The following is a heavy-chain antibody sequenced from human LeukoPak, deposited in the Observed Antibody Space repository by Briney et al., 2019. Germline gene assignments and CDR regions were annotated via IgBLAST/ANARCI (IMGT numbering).Heavy chain of an antibody. CDR3: ARDFDVGGDYDYVWGSYRYQGWGGFDY. V-gene: IGHV1-18*01. Sequence: ASVKVSCKASGYTFTSYGISWVRQAPGQGLEWMGWISAYNGNTNYAQKLQGRVTMTTDTSTSTAYMELRSLRSDDTAVYYCARDFDVGGDYDYVWGSYRYQGWGGFDYWGQGTLVTVSS. CDR1: GYTFTSYG. J-gene: IGHJ4*02. D-gene: IGHD3-16*02. CDR2: ISAYNGNT.